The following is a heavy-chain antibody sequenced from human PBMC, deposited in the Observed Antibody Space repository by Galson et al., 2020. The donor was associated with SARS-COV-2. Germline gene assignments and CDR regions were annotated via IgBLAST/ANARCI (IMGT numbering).Heavy chain of an antibody. Sequence: GGSLRLSCAASGFTFDDYAMHWVRQAPGKGLEWVSCISWNSGSIGYADSVKGRFTISRDNAKNSLYLQMNSLRAEDTALYYCAKDRVAAAGTRYFDLWGRGTLVTVSS. CDR3: AKDRVAAAGTRYFDL. J-gene: IGHJ2*01. V-gene: IGHV3-9*01. CDR2: ISWNSGSI. D-gene: IGHD6-13*01. CDR1: GFTFDDYA.